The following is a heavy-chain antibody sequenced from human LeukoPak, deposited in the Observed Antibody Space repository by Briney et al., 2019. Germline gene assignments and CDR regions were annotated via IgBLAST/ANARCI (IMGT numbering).Heavy chain of an antibody. CDR1: GGSISSSNW. V-gene: IGHV4-4*02. Sequence: SGTLPLTCAVSGGSISSSNWWGWVRQPPGKGLEWIGEIYHSGSPNYNPSLKSRVTISVDKSRNHFSLNLSSVTAADTAVYYCARVNINNWHSCDYWGQGTLVTVSS. CDR3: ARVNINNWHSCDY. D-gene: IGHD1-1*01. J-gene: IGHJ4*02. CDR2: IYHSGSP.